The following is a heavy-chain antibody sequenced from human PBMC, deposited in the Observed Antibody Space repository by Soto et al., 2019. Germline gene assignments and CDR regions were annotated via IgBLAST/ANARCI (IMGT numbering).Heavy chain of an antibody. V-gene: IGHV4-39*01. CDR2: IYYSGST. CDR3: ATTLLEWNIPGTFGSPYNWFDP. D-gene: IGHD3-3*01. J-gene: IGHJ5*02. Sequence: SETLSLTCTVSGGSISSSSYYWGWIRQPPGKGLEWIGSIYYSGSTYYNPSLKSRVTISVDTSKNQFSLKLSSVTAADTAVYYCATTLLEWNIPGTFGSPYNWFDPWGQGTLVTVSS. CDR1: GGSISSSSYY.